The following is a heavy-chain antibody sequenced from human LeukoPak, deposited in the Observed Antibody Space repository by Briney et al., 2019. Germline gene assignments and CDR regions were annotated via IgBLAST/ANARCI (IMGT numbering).Heavy chain of an antibody. Sequence: GGSLRLSCAASGFTFCTYDMHWVRHATAEGLEWVLGIGTTGDPYYPGSVEGRFTISRENAKSSLYLQMNGLRAGDTAVYYCARGGSGYRLGAFYIWGQGTMLTVSS. CDR1: GFTFCTYD. J-gene: IGHJ3*02. D-gene: IGHD3-22*01. V-gene: IGHV3-13*05. CDR2: IGTTGDP. CDR3: ARGGSGYRLGAFYI.